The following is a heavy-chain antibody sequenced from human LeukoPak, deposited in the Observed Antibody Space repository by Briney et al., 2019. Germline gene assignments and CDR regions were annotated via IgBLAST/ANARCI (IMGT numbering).Heavy chain of an antibody. Sequence: GGSLRLSCAASGYTFTSYYMHWVRQAPGQGLEWMGIINPSGGSTGYAQKFQGRVTMTRDTSTSTVYMELSSLRSEDTAVYYCARDVAGLPDDYWGQGTLVTVSS. CDR1: GYTFTSYY. CDR2: INPSGGST. D-gene: IGHD2-2*01. CDR3: ARDVAGLPDDY. J-gene: IGHJ4*02. V-gene: IGHV1-46*01.